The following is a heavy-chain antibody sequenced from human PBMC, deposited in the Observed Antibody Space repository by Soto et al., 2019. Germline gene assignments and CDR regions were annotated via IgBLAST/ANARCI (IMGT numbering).Heavy chain of an antibody. D-gene: IGHD2-2*01. Sequence: SETLSLTCNVSGGSISSSRSYWAWIRQPPGKGLEWIANIFYSGSTYYNPSLASRVTVSVDTSKNQFSMKLSSVTAADTAVYYCSRQPTPAHIDLCFDPWCQGTLVTVSS. CDR1: GGSISSSRSY. V-gene: IGHV4-39*01. J-gene: IGHJ5*02. CDR3: SRQPTPAHIDLCFDP. CDR2: IFYSGST.